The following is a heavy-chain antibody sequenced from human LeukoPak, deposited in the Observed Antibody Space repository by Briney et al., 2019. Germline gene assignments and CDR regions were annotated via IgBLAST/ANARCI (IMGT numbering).Heavy chain of an antibody. Sequence: GGSLRLSCAASGFTFSSYSMNWVRQAPGKGLEWVSSISSSSSYIYYADSVKGRFTISRDNAKNSLYLQMNSLRAEDTAVYYCARGGRRPNSSGSGYWGQGTLVTVSS. D-gene: IGHD6-19*01. CDR3: ARGGRRPNSSGSGY. V-gene: IGHV3-21*01. CDR2: ISSSSSYI. J-gene: IGHJ4*02. CDR1: GFTFSSYS.